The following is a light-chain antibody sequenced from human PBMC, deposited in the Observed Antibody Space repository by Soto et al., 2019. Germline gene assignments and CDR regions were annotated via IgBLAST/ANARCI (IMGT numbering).Light chain of an antibody. CDR2: EVT. CDR1: SSDFYGYNY. J-gene: IGLJ1*01. Sequence: QSVLAQPASVSGSPGQSITISCTGTSSDFYGYNYVSWYQQLPGKAPKLLIYEVTSRPSGVSNRFSGSKSGSTASLTISGLLAEDEADYYCSSYTSGSTLYVFGTGTKVTVL. CDR3: SSYTSGSTLYV. V-gene: IGLV2-14*01.